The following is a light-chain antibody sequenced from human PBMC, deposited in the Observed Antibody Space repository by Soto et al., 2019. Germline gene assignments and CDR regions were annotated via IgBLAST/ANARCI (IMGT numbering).Light chain of an antibody. CDR2: EGS. V-gene: IGLV2-23*01. J-gene: IGLJ1*01. CDR1: SSDVGSYEF. CDR3: CSYAVGSNG. Sequence: QSALTQPASVSESPGQSITISCTGTSSDVGSYEFVSWYQQYPGKAPKLMIYEGSKRPSGVSDRFSGSKSGNTASLTISGLQAEDEADYFCCSYAVGSNGFGAGTKLTV.